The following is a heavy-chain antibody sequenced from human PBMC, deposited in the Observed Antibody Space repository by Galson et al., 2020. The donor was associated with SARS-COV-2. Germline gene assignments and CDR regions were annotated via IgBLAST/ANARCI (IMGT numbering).Heavy chain of an antibody. D-gene: IGHD3-10*01. V-gene: IGHV4-61*01. CDR3: VRARFGWGYWFFDL. J-gene: IGHJ2*01. Sequence: SETLSLTCTVPGGSVSSGSYYWSWIRQPPGKGLEWIGHVYYTGNINYNPSSKSRVSISIDTSKNQFSLTLNSVTAADTAVYFCVRARFGWGYWFFDLWGRGTLVPLSS. CDR2: VYYTGNI. CDR1: GGSVSSGSYY.